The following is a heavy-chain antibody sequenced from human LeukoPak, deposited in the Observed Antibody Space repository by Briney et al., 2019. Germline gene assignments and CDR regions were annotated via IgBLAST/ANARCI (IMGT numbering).Heavy chain of an antibody. V-gene: IGHV4-34*01. Sequence: PSETLSLTCVVYGGSFSGYSWSWIRQPPGKGLEWIGEINHSGSTNYNPSLKSRVTISVDTSKNQFSLKLSSVTAADTAVYYCASSAADYGDYGWFDPWGQGTLVTVSS. J-gene: IGHJ5*02. CDR2: INHSGST. CDR1: GGSFSGYS. D-gene: IGHD4-17*01. CDR3: ASSAADYGDYGWFDP.